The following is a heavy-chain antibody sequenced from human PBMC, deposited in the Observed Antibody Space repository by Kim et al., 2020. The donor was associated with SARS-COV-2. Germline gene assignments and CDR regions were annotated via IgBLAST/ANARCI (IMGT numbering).Heavy chain of an antibody. CDR3: VRKAGHSYGMDV. CDR1: GFSLSGYW. J-gene: IGHJ6*02. Sequence: GGSLRLSCEVSGFSLSGYWIHWVRQTPGKGLVWVSRINEDGSDTIYADSVRGRFSISRDNAKKTVYLQMNSLRAEDTAVYYWVRKAGHSYGMDVWGQGTTVTVSS. CDR2: INEDGSDT. V-gene: IGHV3-74*01.